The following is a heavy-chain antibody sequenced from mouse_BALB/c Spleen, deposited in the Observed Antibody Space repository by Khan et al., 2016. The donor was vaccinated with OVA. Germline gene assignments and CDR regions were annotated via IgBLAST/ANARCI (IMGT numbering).Heavy chain of an antibody. Sequence: QLQESGPDLVKPSQSLSLTCTVTDYSITSGYSWHWIRQFPGNILEWMGYMYYSGSTNYNPSLKSRISIPRDTSKNQFFLQLNSVTTYDTATYYCARAGRWFPYWGQGTLVTVSA. CDR2: MYYSGST. V-gene: IGHV3-1*02. CDR3: ARAGRWFPY. CDR1: DYSITSGYS. J-gene: IGHJ3*01.